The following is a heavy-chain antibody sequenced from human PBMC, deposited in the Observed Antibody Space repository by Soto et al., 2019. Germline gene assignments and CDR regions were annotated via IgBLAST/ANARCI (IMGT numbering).Heavy chain of an antibody. V-gene: IGHV3-23*01. J-gene: IGHJ4*02. D-gene: IGHD4-4*01. CDR2: ISAGGYRT. CDR1: GFTFSSYA. Sequence: PGGSLILSCAASGFTFSSYAKNWVRQAPGRGLKWVSRISAGGYRTHYADSVKGRFTVSSDNPKSTLYLQMNSLRAEDTAVYHCAIDYPASTRTVSTPLTPNAYWGQGTLVNVSS. CDR3: AIDYPASTRTVSTPLTPNAY.